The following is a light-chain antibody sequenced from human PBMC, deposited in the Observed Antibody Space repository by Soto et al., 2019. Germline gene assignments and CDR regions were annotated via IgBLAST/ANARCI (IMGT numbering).Light chain of an antibody. CDR1: QGISSN. J-gene: IGKJ5*01. CDR2: AAS. CDR3: QQFNSYPIT. Sequence: DIQLTQSPSFLSASVGHRVTITCRASQGISSNLAWYQQKPGKAPKLLIYAASTLQSGVPSRFSGSGSGTEFTLTISSLQPEDFATYYCQQFNSYPITFGQGTRLEIK. V-gene: IGKV1-9*01.